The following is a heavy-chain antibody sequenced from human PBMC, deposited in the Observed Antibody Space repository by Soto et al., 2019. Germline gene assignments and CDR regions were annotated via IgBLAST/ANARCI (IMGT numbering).Heavy chain of an antibody. V-gene: IGHV1-46*01. CDR1: GYTFTSYY. Sequence: ASVKVSCKASGYTFTSYYMHWVRQAPGQGLEWMGIINPSGGSTSYAQKFQGRVTMTRDTSTSTVYMELSSLRSEDTAVYYCATEDYYDSSGYYISAFDIWGQGTMVTVSS. CDR2: INPSGGST. CDR3: ATEDYYDSSGYYISAFDI. J-gene: IGHJ3*02. D-gene: IGHD3-22*01.